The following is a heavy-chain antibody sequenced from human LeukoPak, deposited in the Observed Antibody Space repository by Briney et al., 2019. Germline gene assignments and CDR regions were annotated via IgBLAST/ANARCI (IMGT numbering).Heavy chain of an antibody. D-gene: IGHD6-13*01. V-gene: IGHV1-69*13. CDR3: ARVDIAAESRNYYGMDV. Sequence: ASLKVSCKASGGTFSSYAISWVRQAPGQGLEWMGGIIPIFGTANYAQKFQGRVTITADESTSTAYMELSSLRSEDTAVYYCARVDIAAESRNYYGMDVWGQGTTVTVSS. CDR1: GGTFSSYA. J-gene: IGHJ6*02. CDR2: IIPIFGTA.